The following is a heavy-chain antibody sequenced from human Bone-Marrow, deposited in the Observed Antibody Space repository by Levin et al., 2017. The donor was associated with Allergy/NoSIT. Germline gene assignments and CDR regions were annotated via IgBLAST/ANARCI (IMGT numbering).Heavy chain of an antibody. CDR2: ISNDGNNK. D-gene: IGHD1-1*01. Sequence: GESLKISCAASGFTFNSYGMHWVRQAPGKGLEWVAVISNDGNNKYYADSVKGRFTISRDNSKNTLYLQMNGLRAEDTAVYSCAKDPGARETTGDWYFDLWGRGTLVTVSS. CDR1: GFTFNSYG. CDR3: AKDPGARETTGDWYFDL. J-gene: IGHJ2*01. V-gene: IGHV3-30*18.